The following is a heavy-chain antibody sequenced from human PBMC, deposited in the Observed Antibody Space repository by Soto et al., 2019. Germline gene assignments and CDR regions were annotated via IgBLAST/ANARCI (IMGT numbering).Heavy chain of an antibody. D-gene: IGHD4-17*01. CDR1: DGSISSPGYY. CDR2: IYYSGST. J-gene: IGHJ4*02. Sequence: SEPLCLPCTVADGSISSPGYYRNWIRQPPGKGLEWIGYIYYSGSTYYNPSLKSRVTISVDTSKNQFSLKLSSVTAADTAVYYCARRKGSNYGDYVYFDYWGQGTLVTVSS. V-gene: IGHV4-30-4*02. CDR3: ARRKGSNYGDYVYFDY.